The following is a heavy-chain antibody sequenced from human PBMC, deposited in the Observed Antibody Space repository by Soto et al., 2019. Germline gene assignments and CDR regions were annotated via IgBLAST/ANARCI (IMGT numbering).Heavy chain of an antibody. CDR2: IYWDDDK. Sequence: QITLKESGPTLVKPTQTLTLTCTFSGFSLSTSGVGVGWIRQPPGKALEWLALIYWDDDKRYSPSLKSRLTITKDTYKNQVVLTMTNMDPVDTATYYCAPTITMTTVGWYFDYWGQGTLVTVSS. J-gene: IGHJ4*02. CDR3: APTITMTTVGWYFDY. D-gene: IGHD3-22*01. V-gene: IGHV2-5*02. CDR1: GFSLSTSGVG.